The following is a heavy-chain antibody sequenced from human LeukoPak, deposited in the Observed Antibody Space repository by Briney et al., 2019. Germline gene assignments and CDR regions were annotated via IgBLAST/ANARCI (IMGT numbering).Heavy chain of an antibody. J-gene: IGHJ4*02. CDR1: GGSISSYH. Sequence: SSETLSLTCTVSGGSISSYHWSWIRQPPGKGLEWLGYIYNNGSTNYNPSLKSRVTISVDTSKNQFSLKLSSVTAADTAVYYCARDNSGSDSFDYWGQGTLVTVSS. D-gene: IGHD3-10*01. CDR3: ARDNSGSDSFDY. CDR2: IYNNGST. V-gene: IGHV4-59*01.